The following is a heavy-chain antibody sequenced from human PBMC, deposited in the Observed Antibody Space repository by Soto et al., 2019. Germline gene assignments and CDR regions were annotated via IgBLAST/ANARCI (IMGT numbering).Heavy chain of an antibody. Sequence: QVQLQESGPGLVKPSGTLSLTCAVSGASISSNNWWSWVRQPPGKGLEWVGEIYHSGSTNYNLSLKRRVTISIDNAKSQFSLKLSSVTAADAAVYYCARSTVTEDYWGQGTLVTVSS. V-gene: IGHV4-4*02. J-gene: IGHJ4*02. D-gene: IGHD4-17*01. CDR3: ARSTVTEDY. CDR2: IYHSGST. CDR1: GASISSNNW.